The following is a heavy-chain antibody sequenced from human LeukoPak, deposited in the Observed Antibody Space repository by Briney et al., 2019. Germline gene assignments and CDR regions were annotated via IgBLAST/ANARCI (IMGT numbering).Heavy chain of an antibody. CDR3: ARYLVVVPAAISAWFDP. CDR1: GGSISSGGYY. V-gene: IGHV4-30-2*01. D-gene: IGHD2-2*02. J-gene: IGHJ5*02. Sequence: PSETLSLTCTVSGGSISSGGYYWSWIRQPPGKGLEWIGYIYHSGSTYYNPSLKSRVTISVDRSKNQFSLKLSSVTAADTAVYYCARYLVVVPAAISAWFDPWGQGTLVTVSS. CDR2: IYHSGST.